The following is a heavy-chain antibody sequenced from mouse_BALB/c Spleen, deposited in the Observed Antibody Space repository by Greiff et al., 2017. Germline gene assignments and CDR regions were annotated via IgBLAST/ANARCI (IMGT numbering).Heavy chain of an antibody. CDR2: ISYDGSN. V-gene: IGHV3-6*02. J-gene: IGHJ3*01. CDR1: GYSITSGYY. CDR3: AQLGHFAY. Sequence: VQLQQSGPGLVKPSQSLSLTCSVTGYSITSGYYWNWIRQFPGNKLEWMGYISYDGSNNYNPSLKNRISITRDTSKNQFFLKLNSVTTEDTATYYCAQLGHFAYWGQGTLVTVSA. D-gene: IGHD4-1*02.